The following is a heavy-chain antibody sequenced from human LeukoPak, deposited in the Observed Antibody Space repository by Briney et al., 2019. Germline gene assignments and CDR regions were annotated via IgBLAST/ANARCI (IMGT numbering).Heavy chain of an antibody. CDR3: AASQGPALLYGPRGFDP. V-gene: IGHV1-58*01. CDR2: IVVGSGNT. Sequence: ASVKVSCKASGFTFTSSAVQWVRQARGQRLEWIGWIVVGSGNTNYAQKFQERVTITRDMSTSTAYMELSSLRSEDTAVYYCAASQGPALLYGPRGFDPWGQGTLVTVSS. J-gene: IGHJ5*02. CDR1: GFTFTSSA. D-gene: IGHD2/OR15-2a*01.